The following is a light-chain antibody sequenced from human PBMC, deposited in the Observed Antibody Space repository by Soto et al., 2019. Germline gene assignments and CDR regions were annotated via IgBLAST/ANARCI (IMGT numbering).Light chain of an antibody. V-gene: IGKV3-15*01. CDR3: QQYSNWPPIT. CDR2: DTS. Sequence: EIALAQSPVTVSLSPGERATLSCRASQSVSSYLAWYQQKPGQAPRLLIYDTSTRATGIPARFSGSGSGTEFTLTISSLQSEDFAVYYCQQYSNWPPITFGQGTRLEIK. CDR1: QSVSSY. J-gene: IGKJ5*01.